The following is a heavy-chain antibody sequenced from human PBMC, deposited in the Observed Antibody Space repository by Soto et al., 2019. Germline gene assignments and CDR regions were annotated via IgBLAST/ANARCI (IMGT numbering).Heavy chain of an antibody. J-gene: IGHJ3*02. CDR2: IYYSGST. CDR1: GGLISSNY. D-gene: IGHD6-13*01. V-gene: IGHV4-59*08. Sequence: SETLSLNCTVSGGLISSNYWGWIRQPPGKGLEWIGYIYYSGSTNYNPSLKSRVTISVDTSKNQFSLKLSSVTAADTAVYYCASRYSSAFDIWGQGTMVTVS. CDR3: ASRYSSAFDI.